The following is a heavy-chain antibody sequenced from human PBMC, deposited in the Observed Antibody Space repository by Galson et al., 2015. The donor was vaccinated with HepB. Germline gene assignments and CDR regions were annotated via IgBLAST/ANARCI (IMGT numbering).Heavy chain of an antibody. J-gene: IGHJ2*01. V-gene: IGHV3-23*01. CDR3: ARDAGDTWYFDL. Sequence: SLRLSCAASGFTFSSYAMSWVRQAPGKGLEWVSAISGSGGSTYYADSVKGRFTISRDNAKNSLYLQMNSLRAEDTAVYYCARDAGDTWYFDLWGRGTLVTVSS. CDR1: GFTFSSYA. D-gene: IGHD7-27*01. CDR2: ISGSGGST.